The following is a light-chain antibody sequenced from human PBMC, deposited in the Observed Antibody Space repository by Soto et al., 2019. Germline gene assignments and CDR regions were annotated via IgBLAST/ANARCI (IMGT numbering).Light chain of an antibody. CDR2: GNR. J-gene: IGLJ2*01. V-gene: IGLV1-40*01. Sequence: QSVLTQPPSVSGAPGQRVTLSCTGNTSNLGAGYDVHWYQQLPGAAPKLVIFGNRNRPSGVPERFSGSKSGTSASLAITGLRAEDEADYYCQAYDNILTASVFGGGTKLTVL. CDR1: TSNLGAGYD. CDR3: QAYDNILTASV.